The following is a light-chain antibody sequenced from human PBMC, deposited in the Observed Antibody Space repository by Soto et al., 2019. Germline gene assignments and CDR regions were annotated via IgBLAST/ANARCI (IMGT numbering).Light chain of an antibody. CDR2: AAS. J-gene: IGKJ4*01. V-gene: IGKV3-15*01. CDR3: QRYNKWPPLT. CDR1: ESVSGD. Sequence: EIVMTQSPVTLSVSPGERATLSCRASESVSGDVAWYQQKPGQTPRLLIYAASTRATDIPARFSGSGSGTEFTFAINSLQSEDFGVYYCQRYNKWPPLTFGGGTKVEI.